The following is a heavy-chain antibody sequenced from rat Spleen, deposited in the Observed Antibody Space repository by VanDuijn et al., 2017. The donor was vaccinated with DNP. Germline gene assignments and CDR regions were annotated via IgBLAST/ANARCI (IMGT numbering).Heavy chain of an antibody. CDR3: ARHGDGNYGFDWFAY. V-gene: IGHV5-31*01. CDR1: GFIFSNYW. CDR2: ITNTGGNT. Sequence: EVQLVESGGGPVQPGRSLTLSCVASGFIFSNYWMTWIRQAPGKGLEWIASITNTGGNTYYGDSVKGRFTISRDNAKSTLYLQMNSLRSEDTAIYYCARHGDGNYGFDWFAYWGQGTLVTVSS. D-gene: IGHD1-11*01. J-gene: IGHJ3*01.